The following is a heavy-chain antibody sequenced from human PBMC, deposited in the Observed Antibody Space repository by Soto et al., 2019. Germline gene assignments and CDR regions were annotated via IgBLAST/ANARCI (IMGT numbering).Heavy chain of an antibody. CDR1: GFAFSSYA. CDR2: ISYDGSNK. D-gene: IGHD3-22*01. V-gene: IGHV3-30-3*01. CDR3: ATQSPRYDSSGGGFDY. J-gene: IGHJ4*02. Sequence: GGSLRLSCAASGFAFSSYAMHWVSQAPGKGLEWVAVISYDGSNKYYADSVKGRFTISRDNSKNTLYLQMNSLRAEDTAVYYCATQSPRYDSSGGGFDYWGQGTLVTVSS.